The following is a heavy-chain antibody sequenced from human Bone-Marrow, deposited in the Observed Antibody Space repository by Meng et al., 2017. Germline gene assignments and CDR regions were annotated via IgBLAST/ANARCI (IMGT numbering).Heavy chain of an antibody. V-gene: IGHV3-21*01. Sequence: GESLKISCAASGFTFSSYSMNWVRQAPGKGLEWVSSISSSSYIYYADSVKGRFTISRDNAKNSLYLQMNSLRAEDTAVYYCAGGWFGELLYYWGQGTLVTVSS. J-gene: IGHJ4*02. CDR3: AGGWFGELLYY. CDR1: GFTFSSYS. D-gene: IGHD3-10*01. CDR2: ISSSSYI.